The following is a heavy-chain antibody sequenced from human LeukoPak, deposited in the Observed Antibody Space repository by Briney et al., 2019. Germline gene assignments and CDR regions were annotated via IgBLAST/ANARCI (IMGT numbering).Heavy chain of an antibody. CDR3: ASAGGSSGWFRDAFDI. CDR2: INPSGGST. Sequence: APVKVSCKASGYTFTSYYMHWVRQAPGQGLEWMGIINPSGGSTSYAQKFQGRVTMTRDTSTSTVYMELSSLRSEDTAVYYCASAGGSSGWFRDAFDIWGQGTMVTVSS. CDR1: GYTFTSYY. V-gene: IGHV1-46*01. D-gene: IGHD6-19*01. J-gene: IGHJ3*02.